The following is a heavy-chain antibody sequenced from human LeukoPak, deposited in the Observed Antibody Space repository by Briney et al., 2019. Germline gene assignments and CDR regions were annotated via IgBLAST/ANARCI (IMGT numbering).Heavy chain of an antibody. V-gene: IGHV4-4*02. CDR3: ARDTEIGFGEIIVPFDY. D-gene: IGHD3-16*02. CDR1: DGSISSTNW. CDR2: IYHSGST. Sequence: SETLSLTCAVSDGSISSTNWWNWVRQPPGKGLEWIGQIYHSGSTNYNPSLKSRVTISVDKSKNHFSLELSSVTAADTAVYFCARDTEIGFGEIIVPFDYWGQGTLVTVSS. J-gene: IGHJ4*02.